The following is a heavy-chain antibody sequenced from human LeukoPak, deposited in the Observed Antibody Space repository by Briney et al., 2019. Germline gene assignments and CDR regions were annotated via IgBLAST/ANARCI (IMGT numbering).Heavy chain of an antibody. CDR2: ISISGATI. CDR3: ARTIIGIYGSFEYYFDL. CDR1: GFTFSDNY. Sequence: GGSLRLSCAASGFTFSDNYMSWIRQAPGKGLEWVSFISISGATIHYADSVRGRLTISRDNAKNSLYLQMNSLRAEDAAMYCCARTIIGIYGSFEYYFDLWGQGTLVTVSS. V-gene: IGHV3-11*01. D-gene: IGHD3-16*01. J-gene: IGHJ4*02.